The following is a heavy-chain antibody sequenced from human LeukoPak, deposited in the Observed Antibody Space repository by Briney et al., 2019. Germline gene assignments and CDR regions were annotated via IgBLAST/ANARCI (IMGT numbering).Heavy chain of an antibody. CDR1: GFTFSSYA. D-gene: IGHD3-22*01. V-gene: IGHV3-23*01. CDR3: AKEGYYDTSGYYSQYFDF. CDR2: ISGSGGST. J-gene: IGHJ4*02. Sequence: QSGGSLRLSCAASGFTFSSYAMSWVRQAPGKGLEWVSAISGSGGSTYYADSVKGRFTISRDNSKNTLYLQMNSLRAEDTAVYYCAKEGYYDTSGYYSQYFDFWGQGTLVTVSS.